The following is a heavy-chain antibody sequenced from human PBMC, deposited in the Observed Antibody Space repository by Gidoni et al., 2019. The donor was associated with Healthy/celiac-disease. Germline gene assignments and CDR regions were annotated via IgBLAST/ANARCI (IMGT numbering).Heavy chain of an antibody. CDR1: GFPFSSYW. Sequence: EVQLVESGGGLVQPGGSLRLSCAASGFPFSSYWMHWVRQAPGKGLVWVSRINSDGSSTSYADSVKGRFTISRDNAKNTLYLQMNSLRAEDTAVYYCARDLRSSSPSSEYYYYYGMDVWGQGTTVTVSS. J-gene: IGHJ6*02. D-gene: IGHD6-6*01. CDR2: INSDGSST. V-gene: IGHV3-74*01. CDR3: ARDLRSSSPSSEYYYYYGMDV.